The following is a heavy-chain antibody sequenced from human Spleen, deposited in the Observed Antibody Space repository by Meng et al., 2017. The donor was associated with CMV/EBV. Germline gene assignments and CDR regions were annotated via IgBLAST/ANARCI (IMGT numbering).Heavy chain of an antibody. CDR1: GFTFDDYA. D-gene: IGHD2-2*01. CDR3: ARGERRYCSSTSCQAFDY. J-gene: IGHJ4*02. CDR2: ISWNSGSI. Sequence: SLKISCAASGFTFDDYAMHWVRQAPGKGLEWVSGISWNSGSIGYADSVKGRFTISRDNAKNSLYLQMNSLRAEDTAVYYCARGERRYCSSTSCQAFDYWGQGTLVTVSS. V-gene: IGHV3-9*01.